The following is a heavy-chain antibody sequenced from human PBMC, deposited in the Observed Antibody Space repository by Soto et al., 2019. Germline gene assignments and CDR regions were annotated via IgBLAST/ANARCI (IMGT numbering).Heavy chain of an antibody. CDR2: MHYSGRT. D-gene: IGHD3-22*01. CDR1: GGSITAGDYY. Sequence: QVQLQESGPGLVKPSQTLSLTCTVSGGSITAGDYYWGWIRQHPGKGLEWIGYMHYSGRTYNNPALRSRVVISLDTSKNQFSLKLSSVPAADTAEYFCVRYYFVTSGYSNWFESWGQGTLVTVSS. CDR3: VRYYFVTSGYSNWFES. J-gene: IGHJ5*01. V-gene: IGHV4-31*03.